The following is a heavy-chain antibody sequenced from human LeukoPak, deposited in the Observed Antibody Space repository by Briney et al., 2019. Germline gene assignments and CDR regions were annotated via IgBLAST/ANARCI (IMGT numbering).Heavy chain of an antibody. CDR1: GGSISSYY. J-gene: IGHJ3*02. CDR3: ARVPSYYDYVWGSYRSGAFDI. V-gene: IGHV4-59*01. D-gene: IGHD3-16*02. Sequence: SETLSLTCTVSGGSISSYYWSWIRQPPGKGLEWIGYIYYSGSTNYNPSLKSRVTMSVDTSKNQFSLKLSSVTAADTAVYYCARVPSYYDYVWGSYRSGAFDIWGQGTMVTVSS. CDR2: IYYSGST.